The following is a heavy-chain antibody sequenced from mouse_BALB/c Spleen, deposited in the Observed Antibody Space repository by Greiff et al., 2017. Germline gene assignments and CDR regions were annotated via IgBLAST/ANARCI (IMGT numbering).Heavy chain of an antibody. V-gene: IGHV3-1*02. CDR3: AREGEYYGSTPWFAY. Sequence: VQLQQSGPDLVKPSQSLSLTCTVTGYSITSGYSWHWIRQFPGNKLEWMGYIHYSGSTNYNPSLKSRISITRDTSKNQFFLQLNSVTTEDTATYYCAREGEYYGSTPWFAYWGQGTLVTVSA. CDR2: IHYSGST. D-gene: IGHD1-1*01. CDR1: GYSITSGYS. J-gene: IGHJ3*01.